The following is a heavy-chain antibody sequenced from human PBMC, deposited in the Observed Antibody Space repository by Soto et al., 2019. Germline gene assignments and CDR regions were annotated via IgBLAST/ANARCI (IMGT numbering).Heavy chain of an antibody. Sequence: EVQLVESGGGLVKPGGSLRLSCAVSGFTFNKVWMNWVRQAPGKGLEWVGRSKRKIDGGTTDYAAAVKGRFTITRDDSKDTLYLQMNSLKTEDTAAYFCTTGRDDLLYWGQGTLVTVSS. CDR1: GFTFNKVW. D-gene: IGHD1-1*01. J-gene: IGHJ4*02. CDR3: TTGRDDLLY. CDR2: SKRKIDGGTT. V-gene: IGHV3-15*07.